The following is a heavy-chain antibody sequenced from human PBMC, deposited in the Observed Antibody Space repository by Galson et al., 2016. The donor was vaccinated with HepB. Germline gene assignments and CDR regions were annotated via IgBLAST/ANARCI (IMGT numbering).Heavy chain of an antibody. V-gene: IGHV3-48*01. D-gene: IGHD3-10*01. Sequence: SLRLSCAASGFAFSSYSMNWVRQAPGKGLEWVSYISSRSSTQYYADSVKGRFTISRDNVQNSLYLHMNSVRAEDTAVYYCARDCDYICHTEASGFDFWGQGTLVTVSS. J-gene: IGHJ4*02. CDR2: ISSRSSTQ. CDR3: ARDCDYICHTEASGFDF. CDR1: GFAFSSYS.